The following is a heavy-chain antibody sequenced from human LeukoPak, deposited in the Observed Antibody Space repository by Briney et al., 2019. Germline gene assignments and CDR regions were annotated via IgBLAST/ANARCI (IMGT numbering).Heavy chain of an antibody. CDR1: GGSISSYY. V-gene: IGHV4-59*01. Sequence: SETLSLTCTVSGGSISSYYWSWIRQPPGKGLEWIGYIYYSGSTNYNPSLKSRATISVDTSKNQFSLKLSSVTAADTAVYYCARATYYYDSSGYYPGAFDIWGQGTMVTVSS. J-gene: IGHJ3*02. D-gene: IGHD3-22*01. CDR3: ARATYYYDSSGYYPGAFDI. CDR2: IYYSGST.